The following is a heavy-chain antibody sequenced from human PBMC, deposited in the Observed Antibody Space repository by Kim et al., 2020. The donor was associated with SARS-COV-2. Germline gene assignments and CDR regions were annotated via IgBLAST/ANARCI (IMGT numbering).Heavy chain of an antibody. CDR3: AKTIPTTLWFGEKRNWFDP. D-gene: IGHD3-10*01. CDR2: ISGSGGST. CDR1: GFTFSSYA. Sequence: GGSLRLSCAASGFTFSSYAMSWVRQAPGKGLEWVSAISGSGGSTYYADSVKGRFTISRDNSKNTLYLQMNGLRAEDTAVYYCAKTIPTTLWFGEKRNWFDPWGQGTLVSVSS. J-gene: IGHJ5*02. V-gene: IGHV3-23*01.